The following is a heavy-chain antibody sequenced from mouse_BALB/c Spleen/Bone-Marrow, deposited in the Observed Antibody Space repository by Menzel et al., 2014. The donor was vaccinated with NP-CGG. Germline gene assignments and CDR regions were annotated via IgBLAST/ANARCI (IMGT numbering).Heavy chain of an antibody. Sequence: QRHVKQSRAELVKPGASVKLSCKASGYTFTSYYMYWVKQRPGQGLEWIGEINPSNGGTNFNEKFKSKATLTVDKSSSTAYMQLSSLTSEDSAVYYCTRSTMITYFDYLGQGTTLKVSS. V-gene: IGHV1S81*02. CDR1: GYTFTSYY. D-gene: IGHD2-4*01. J-gene: IGHJ2*01. CDR2: INPSNGGT. CDR3: TRSTMITYFDY.